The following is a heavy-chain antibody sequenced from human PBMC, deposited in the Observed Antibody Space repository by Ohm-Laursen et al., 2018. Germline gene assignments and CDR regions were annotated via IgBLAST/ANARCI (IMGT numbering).Heavy chain of an antibody. D-gene: IGHD3-3*01. V-gene: IGHV3-7*01. CDR2: IKQDGSEK. CDR3: ARDHVGILDY. J-gene: IGHJ4*02. CDR1: GFTFRTYG. Sequence: GSLRLSCSASGFTFRTYGMHWVRQAPGKGLEWVANIKQDGSEKYYVDSVKGRFTISRDNAKNSLYLQMNSLRAEDTAVYYCARDHVGILDYWGQGTLVTVSS.